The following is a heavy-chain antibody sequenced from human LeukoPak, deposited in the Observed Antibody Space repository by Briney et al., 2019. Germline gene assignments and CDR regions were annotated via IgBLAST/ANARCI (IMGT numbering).Heavy chain of an antibody. CDR2: IIPRGSA. D-gene: IGHD3-10*01. V-gene: IGHV4-34*12. CDR1: GGSFSGYY. J-gene: IGHJ4*02. CDR3: ARNMVD. Sequence: SETLSLTCAVYGGSFSGYYWSWIRQPPGKGLEWIGEIIPRGSASYNPSLKSRITISIDTSKNQFSLKLSSVTAADTAVYYCARNMVDWGQGTLVTVSS.